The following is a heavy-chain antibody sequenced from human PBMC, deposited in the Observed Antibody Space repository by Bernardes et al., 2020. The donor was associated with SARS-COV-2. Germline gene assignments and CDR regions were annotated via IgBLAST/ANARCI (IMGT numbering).Heavy chain of an antibody. V-gene: IGHV3-23*01. CDR2: ISDSGGST. CDR3: AARYHSSVPGAFDI. Sequence: GGSLRLSCAASGFTFSSFAMSWVRQTPGKGLEWVSVISDSGGSTYIADSVKGRFTISRDNSKNTLYLQMNSLRVEDTAVYYCAARYHSSVPGAFDIWGQGTMVTVSS. CDR1: GFTFSSFA. J-gene: IGHJ3*02. D-gene: IGHD3-22*01.